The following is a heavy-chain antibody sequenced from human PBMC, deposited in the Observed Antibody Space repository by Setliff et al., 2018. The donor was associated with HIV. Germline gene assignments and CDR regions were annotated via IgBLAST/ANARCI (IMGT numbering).Heavy chain of an antibody. Sequence: TSETLSLTCSVSGGSTSSSSYYWAWVRQPPGKGPEWIGSVYYSGSTHYNPSLKSRVTISVDTSKNPFSLKLSSVTAADTSVYYCATHGAQWGQGTLVTVSS. D-gene: IGHD1-26*01. CDR3: ATHGAQ. CDR2: VYYSGST. CDR1: GGSTSSSSYY. V-gene: IGHV4-39*01. J-gene: IGHJ4*02.